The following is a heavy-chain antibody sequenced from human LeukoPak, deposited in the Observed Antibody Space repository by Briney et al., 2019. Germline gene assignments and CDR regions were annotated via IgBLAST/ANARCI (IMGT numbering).Heavy chain of an antibody. CDR1: GYTFTGYY. V-gene: IGHV1-2*04. Sequence: ASVKVSCKASGYTFTGYYMHWVRQAPGQGLEWMGWINPNSGGTNYAQKFQGWVTMTRDTSISTAYMGLSRLRSDDTAVYYCARDQIWGYSRSYYYGMDVWGQGTTVTVSS. D-gene: IGHD7-27*01. CDR2: INPNSGGT. J-gene: IGHJ6*02. CDR3: ARDQIWGYSRSYYYGMDV.